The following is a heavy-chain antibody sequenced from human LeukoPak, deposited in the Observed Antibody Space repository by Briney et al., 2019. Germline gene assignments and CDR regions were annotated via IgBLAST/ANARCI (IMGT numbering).Heavy chain of an antibody. J-gene: IGHJ6*02. CDR2: IYSGGST. Sequence: GGSLRLSCAASGFTVSSNYMSWVRQAPGKGLEWGSVIYSGGSTYYADSVKGRFTISRDNPKNTLYLQMNSLRAEDTAVYYCARDRYCSGGSCYSMDVWGQGTTVTVSS. D-gene: IGHD2-15*01. CDR3: ARDRYCSGGSCYSMDV. V-gene: IGHV3-66*01. CDR1: GFTVSSNY.